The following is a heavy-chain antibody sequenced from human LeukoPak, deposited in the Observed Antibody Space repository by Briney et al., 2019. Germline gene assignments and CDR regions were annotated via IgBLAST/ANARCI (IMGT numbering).Heavy chain of an antibody. V-gene: IGHV3-7*03. CDR3: ARDPWPRTGDGYY. J-gene: IGHJ4*02. D-gene: IGHD7-27*01. Sequence: GGSLRLSCAASGLSFSNCWMSWVRQTPGKGLEWVANINQDGSDKYYVDSVKGRFTISRDNAKNSVYLQMNSLRSDDTAVYYCARDPWPRTGDGYYWGQGTLVTVSS. CDR2: INQDGSDK. CDR1: GLSFSNCW.